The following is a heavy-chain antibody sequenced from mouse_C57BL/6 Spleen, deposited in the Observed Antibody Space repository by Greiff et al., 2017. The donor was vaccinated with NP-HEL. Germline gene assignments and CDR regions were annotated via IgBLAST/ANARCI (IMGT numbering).Heavy chain of an antibody. D-gene: IGHD4-1*01. CDR3: ARGGNWDLYYFDY. V-gene: IGHV1-80*01. CDR1: GYAFSSYW. CDR2: IYPGDGDT. J-gene: IGHJ2*01. Sequence: QVQLKESGAELVKPGASVKISCKASGYAFSSYWMNWVKQRPGKGLEWIGQIYPGDGDTNYNGKFKGKATLTADKSSSTAYMQLSSLTSEDSAVYFCARGGNWDLYYFDYWGQGTTLTVSS.